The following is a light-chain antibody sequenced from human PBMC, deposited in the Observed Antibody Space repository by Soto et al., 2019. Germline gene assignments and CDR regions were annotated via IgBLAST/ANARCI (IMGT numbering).Light chain of an antibody. CDR3: QQYYSTPS. Sequence: DIVMTQSPDSLAVSLGERATINCKSSQSVLYSSNNKNYLAWYQQKPGQPPKLLIYWASTRESGVPDRFSGSGSGTDFTLTISSLQAEDVAVYYCQQYYSTPSFGGGDQGGYQ. V-gene: IGKV4-1*01. CDR1: QSVLYSSNNKNY. CDR2: WAS. J-gene: IGKJ4*01.